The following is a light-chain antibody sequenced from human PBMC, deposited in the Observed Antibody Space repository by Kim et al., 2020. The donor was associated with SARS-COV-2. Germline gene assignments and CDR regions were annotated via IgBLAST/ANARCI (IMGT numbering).Light chain of an antibody. CDR1: QSVGSS. CDR3: QQRRNLIS. Sequence: SLSPGESATLSCRARQSVGSSLAWDKQKPGQAPRLVIYDASNRATGIPVRFSGGGSGTDFTLTISSLEPDDFAVYYCQQRRNLISFGQGTRLEIK. CDR2: DAS. J-gene: IGKJ5*01. V-gene: IGKV3-11*01.